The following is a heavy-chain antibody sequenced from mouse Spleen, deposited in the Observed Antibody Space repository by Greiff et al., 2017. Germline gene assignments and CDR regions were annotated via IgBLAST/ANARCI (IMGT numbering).Heavy chain of an antibody. CDR3: AGHFYDSHAMDY. J-gene: IGHJ4*01. D-gene: IGHD2-3*01. CDR2: ISSGGSYT. Sequence: EVQLVESGGDLVKPGGSLKLSCAASGFTFSSYGMSWVRQTPDKRLEWVATISSGGSYTYYPDSVKGRFTISRDNAKNALYLQMSSLKSEDTAMYYCAGHFYDSHAMDYWGQGTSVTVSS. V-gene: IGHV5-6*01. CDR1: GFTFSSYG.